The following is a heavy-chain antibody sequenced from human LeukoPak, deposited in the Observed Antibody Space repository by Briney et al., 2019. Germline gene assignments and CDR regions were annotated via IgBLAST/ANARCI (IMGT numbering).Heavy chain of an antibody. D-gene: IGHD3-10*01. Sequence: SETLSLTCTVSGGSISSYYWSWIWQPPGKGLEWIGYIYYSGSTNYNPSLKGRVTISVDTSKNQFSLKLSSVTAADTAVYYCARDYGSGSYYNDAFDIWGQGTMVTVSS. CDR1: GGSISSYY. J-gene: IGHJ3*02. CDR3: ARDYGSGSYYNDAFDI. CDR2: IYYSGST. V-gene: IGHV4-59*01.